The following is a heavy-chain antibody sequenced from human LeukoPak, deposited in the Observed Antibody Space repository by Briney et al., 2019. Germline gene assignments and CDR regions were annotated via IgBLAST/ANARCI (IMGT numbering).Heavy chain of an antibody. V-gene: IGHV3-7*04. D-gene: IGHD2-21*02. J-gene: IGHJ4*02. Sequence: PGGSQRLSCAASGFNFSDSRMTWVRQAPGTGLEWVANVNKEGTEKHFLDSVEGRFTISRDNTKKSLYLQMSSLRPEDTAVYFCVRGDWYFESWGQGTLVTVSS. CDR3: VRGDWYFES. CDR2: VNKEGTEK. CDR1: GFNFSDSR.